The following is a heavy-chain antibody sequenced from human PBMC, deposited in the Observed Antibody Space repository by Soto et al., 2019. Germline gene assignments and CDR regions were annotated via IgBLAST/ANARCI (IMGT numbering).Heavy chain of an antibody. CDR1: GFTLSNYA. D-gene: IGHD3-10*01. CDR3: ARGDGDYYFYGIDV. V-gene: IGHV3-30-3*01. CDR2: ISYDGTNK. Sequence: QVQLVESGGGVVQPGRSLRLSCAASGFTLSNYAMHWVRQAPGKGLEWVTVISYDGTNKYYADSVKGRFTISRDISENTVYLQMNSLRAEDTSMYYCARGDGDYYFYGIDVWGQGTTVTVSS. J-gene: IGHJ6*02.